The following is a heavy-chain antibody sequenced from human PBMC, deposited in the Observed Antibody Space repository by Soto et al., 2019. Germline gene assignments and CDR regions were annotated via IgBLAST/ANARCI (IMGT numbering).Heavy chain of an antibody. Sequence: LRLSCAASGFSFSNYEMNWVRQAPGKGLEWVAYISSGGDTIHYADSVRGRFTVSRDNARNSLSLQMNTLRVGDTALYYCARDRAAGGYWGQGTLVTVSS. J-gene: IGHJ4*02. CDR3: ARDRAAGGY. D-gene: IGHD6-13*01. CDR1: GFSFSNYE. CDR2: ISSGGDTI. V-gene: IGHV3-48*03.